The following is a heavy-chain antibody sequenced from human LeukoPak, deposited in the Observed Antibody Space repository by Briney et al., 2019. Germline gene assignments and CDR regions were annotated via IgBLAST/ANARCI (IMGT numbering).Heavy chain of an antibody. D-gene: IGHD2-15*01. J-gene: IGHJ4*02. Sequence: PGGSLRLSCTASGFTFSSYWMQWVRQAPGKGLVWVSRINSDGSSPSYADSVKGRFTISRDNSKNTLYLQMNNLSAEDTAVYYCARETSGSFPYWGQGTLATVSS. CDR1: GFTFSSYW. V-gene: IGHV3-74*01. CDR3: ARETSGSFPY. CDR2: INSDGSSP.